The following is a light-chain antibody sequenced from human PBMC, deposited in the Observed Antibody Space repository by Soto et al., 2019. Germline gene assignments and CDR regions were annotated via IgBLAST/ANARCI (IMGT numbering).Light chain of an antibody. CDR2: DAS. V-gene: IGKV1-5*01. CDR3: KQYHSYWT. J-gene: IGKJ1*01. Sequence: DFQMTQSPSTLSASVGDRVTITCRASQNIRSRLAWFQQKPGKAPKLLIYDASSLESGVQQRFSGSGSGTEFTLTISSLQTDDFSTYYCKQYHSYWTCGQGTKVDI. CDR1: QNIRSR.